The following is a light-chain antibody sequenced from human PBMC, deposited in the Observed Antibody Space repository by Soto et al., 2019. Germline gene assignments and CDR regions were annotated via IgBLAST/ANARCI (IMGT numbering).Light chain of an antibody. J-gene: IGKJ3*01. V-gene: IGKV3-11*01. CDR3: QHRYNWPFS. Sequence: EIVLTQSPATLSLSPGERATLSCRTSQNVSSSLALYQQKPGQAPRLLIYDASNRATGIPARFSGSGSGTDFTLTFTSLEPEDFAVYYCQHRYNWPFSFGPGTKVDIK. CDR1: QNVSSS. CDR2: DAS.